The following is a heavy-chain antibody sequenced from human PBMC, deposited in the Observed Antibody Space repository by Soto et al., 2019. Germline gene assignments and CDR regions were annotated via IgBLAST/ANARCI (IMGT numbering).Heavy chain of an antibody. CDR1: GLTVSSGY. D-gene: IGHD5-18*01. CDR2: IYSAVST. J-gene: IGHJ4*02. V-gene: IGHV3-53*01. Sequence: GGSLRLSCAASGLTVSSGYMSWVRQAPGKGLQWVSVIYSAVSTYYANSVKGRFTISRDISTNMVYLQMSSLTDEDTAVYYCARAREQEYSSAIFFDIWGQGALVTVSS. CDR3: ARAREQEYSSAIFFDI.